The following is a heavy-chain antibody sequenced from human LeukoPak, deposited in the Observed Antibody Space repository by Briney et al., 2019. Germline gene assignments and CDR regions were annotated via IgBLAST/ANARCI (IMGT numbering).Heavy chain of an antibody. CDR1: GGSISSYY. D-gene: IGHD2-2*01. CDR2: IYYSGST. V-gene: IGHV4-59*01. J-gene: IGHJ5*02. Sequence: SETLSLSCTVSGGSISSYYWSWIGQPPGKGLEGIGYIYYSGSTNYNPSLKSRVTISVDTSKNQFSLKLSSVTAADTAVYYCARERLLGYCSSASCHGVGWFDPWGQGTLVTVSS. CDR3: ARERLLGYCSSASCHGVGWFDP.